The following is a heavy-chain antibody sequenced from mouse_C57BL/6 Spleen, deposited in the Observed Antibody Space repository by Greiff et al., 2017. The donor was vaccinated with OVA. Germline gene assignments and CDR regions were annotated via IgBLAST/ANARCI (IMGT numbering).Heavy chain of an antibody. CDR1: GYTFTDYE. D-gene: IGHD1-1*01. CDR2: IDPETGGT. Sequence: QVQLQQSGAELVRPGASVTLSCKASGYTFTDYEMHWVKQTPVHGLEWIGAIDPETGGTAYNQKFKGKAILTADKSSSTAYMELRSLTSEDSAVYYCTRSFTTVVAPGFAYWGQGTLVTVSA. V-gene: IGHV1-15*01. CDR3: TRSFTTVVAPGFAY. J-gene: IGHJ3*01.